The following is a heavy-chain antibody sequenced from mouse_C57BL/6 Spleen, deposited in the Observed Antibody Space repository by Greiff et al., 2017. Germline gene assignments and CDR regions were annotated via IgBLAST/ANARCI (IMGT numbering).Heavy chain of an antibody. Sequence: EVQLVESGGGLVKPGGSLKLSCAASGFTFSSYAMSWVRQTPEKRLVWVATISDGGSYTYYPDNVKGRFTISRDNAKNNLYLQMSHLKSEDTAMYDCARDRDYYGSSYGYFDVWGTGTTVTVAS. CDR1: GFTFSSYA. J-gene: IGHJ1*03. CDR2: ISDGGSYT. V-gene: IGHV5-4*01. CDR3: ARDRDYYGSSYGYFDV. D-gene: IGHD1-1*01.